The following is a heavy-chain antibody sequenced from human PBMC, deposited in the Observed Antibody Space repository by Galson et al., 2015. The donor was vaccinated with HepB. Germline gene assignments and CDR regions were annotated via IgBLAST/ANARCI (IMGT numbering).Heavy chain of an antibody. V-gene: IGHV3-30*18. CDR2: ISYDGSNK. D-gene: IGHD4-17*01. Sequence: SLRLSCAASGFTFSSYGMHWVRQAPGKGLEWVAVISYDGSNKYYADSVKGRFTISRDNSKNTLYLQMNSLRAEDTAVYYCAKDREVTTWYYYYGMDVWGQGTTVTVSS. CDR1: GFTFSSYG. CDR3: AKDREVTTWYYYYGMDV. J-gene: IGHJ6*02.